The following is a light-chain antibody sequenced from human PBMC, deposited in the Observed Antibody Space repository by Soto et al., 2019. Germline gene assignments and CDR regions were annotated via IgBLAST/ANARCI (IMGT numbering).Light chain of an antibody. CDR3: QQYNNWPRP. V-gene: IGKV3-15*01. CDR2: DAS. Sequence: SVVTKSPATLSVSPGERATLSCRASQSVSSNLAWYQQKPGQAPRLLIYDASTRATGIPARFSGSGSGTEFTLTISSLQPEDFAVYYCQQYNNWPRPFGQGTKVDTK. CDR1: QSVSSN. J-gene: IGKJ1*01.